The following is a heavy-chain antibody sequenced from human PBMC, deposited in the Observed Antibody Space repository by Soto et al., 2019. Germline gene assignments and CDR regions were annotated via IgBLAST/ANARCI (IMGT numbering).Heavy chain of an antibody. CDR2: IHHSGNT. V-gene: IGHV4-4*02. D-gene: IGHD1-26*01. Sequence: PSETLSLTCAVSGGSISSSDWWSWVRQPPGKGLEWIGEIHHSGNTNYNPSLKSRVSISLDKSKNQLSLNLNSVTAADTAVYYCARDTPRVGGPSLGWFDPWGQGTLVTVSS. CDR3: ARDTPRVGGPSLGWFDP. CDR1: GGSISSSDW. J-gene: IGHJ5*02.